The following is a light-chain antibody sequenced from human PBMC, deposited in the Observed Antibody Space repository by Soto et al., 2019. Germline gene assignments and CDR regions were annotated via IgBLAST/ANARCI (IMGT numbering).Light chain of an antibody. CDR1: SSDVGGYNY. CDR3: SSYTRSSTPV. V-gene: IGLV2-14*03. J-gene: IGLJ2*01. CDR2: EVS. Sequence: QSALTQPASVSGSPGQSITISCTGTSSDVGGYNYVSWYQQHPGKAPKLMIYEVSNRPSGVSNRFSGSKSGNTASLTISGLQAEDEAVYYCSSYTRSSTPVFGGGTKLTVL.